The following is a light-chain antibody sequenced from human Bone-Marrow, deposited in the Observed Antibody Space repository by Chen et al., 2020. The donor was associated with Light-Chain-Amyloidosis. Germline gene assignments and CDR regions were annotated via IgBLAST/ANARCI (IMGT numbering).Light chain of an antibody. Sequence: SYELTQPPSVSVSPGQTARITCSGDALPTKYAYWYQQKPGQAPVLVIHRDTESASWISERFSGSGSGTTATLTISGVRAEDEADYHCQSAESSGTYEVIFGGGTKLTVL. CDR1: ALPTKY. J-gene: IGLJ2*01. V-gene: IGLV3-25*03. CDR2: RDT. CDR3: QSAESSGTYEVI.